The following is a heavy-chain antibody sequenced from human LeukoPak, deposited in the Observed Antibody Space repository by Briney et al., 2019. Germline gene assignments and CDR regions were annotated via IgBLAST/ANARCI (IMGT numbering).Heavy chain of an antibody. CDR2: IYTSGST. V-gene: IGHV4-4*07. CDR1: GGSISSYY. Sequence: SETLSLTCTVSGGSISSYYWSWIRQPAGKGLEWIGRIYTSGSTNYNPSLKSRVTMSVDTSKNQFSLKLSSVTAADTAVYYCLVVVVPAAMHDAFDIWGLGTMVTVSS. D-gene: IGHD2-2*01. CDR3: LVVVVPAAMHDAFDI. J-gene: IGHJ3*02.